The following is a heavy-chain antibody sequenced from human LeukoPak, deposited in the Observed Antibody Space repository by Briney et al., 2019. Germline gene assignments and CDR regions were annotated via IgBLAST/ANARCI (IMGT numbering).Heavy chain of an antibody. Sequence: GGSLRLSCTVSGFTVSSNSMSWVRQAPGKGLEWVSFIYSGGNTHYSDSVKGRFTISRGNSKNTLYLQMNSLRADDAAVYYCARRAGEYSHPYDYWGQGTLVTVSS. CDR2: IYSGGNT. V-gene: IGHV3-53*01. D-gene: IGHD4-17*01. CDR1: GFTVSSNS. J-gene: IGHJ4*02. CDR3: ARRAGEYSHPYDY.